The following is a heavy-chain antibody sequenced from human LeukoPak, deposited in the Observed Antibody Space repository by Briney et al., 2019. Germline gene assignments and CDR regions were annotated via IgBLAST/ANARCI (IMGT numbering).Heavy chain of an antibody. CDR2: INHSGST. V-gene: IGHV4-34*01. D-gene: IGHD5-18*01. CDR3: ARGAGYSYGRFDY. CDR1: GGSFSGYY. J-gene: IGHJ4*02. Sequence: SETLSLTCAVYGGSFSGYYWSWIRQPPGKGLEWIGEINHSGSTNYNPSLKSRVTIPVDTSKNQFSLKLSSVTAADTAVYYCARGAGYSYGRFDYWGQGTLVTVSS.